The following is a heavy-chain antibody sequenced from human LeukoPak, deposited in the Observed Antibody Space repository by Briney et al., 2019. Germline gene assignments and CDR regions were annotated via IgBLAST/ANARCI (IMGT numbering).Heavy chain of an antibody. V-gene: IGHV3-23*01. D-gene: IGHD3-22*01. Sequence: GGSLRLSCAASGFTFTSYGMIWVRQAPGKGLEWVSAVSGGGGGTYYADSVKGRFTISRGNSKDTLYLQMNSLSGDDTAVYYCAKEKNSGYYYHFDYWGQGTLVTVSS. J-gene: IGHJ4*02. CDR2: VSGGGGGT. CDR3: AKEKNSGYYYHFDY. CDR1: GFTFTSYG.